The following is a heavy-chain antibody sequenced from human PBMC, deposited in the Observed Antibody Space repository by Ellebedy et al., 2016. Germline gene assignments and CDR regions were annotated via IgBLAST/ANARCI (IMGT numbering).Heavy chain of an antibody. D-gene: IGHD7-27*01. CDR1: GGSISSSSYY. V-gene: IGHV4-39*07. J-gene: IGHJ4*02. Sequence: SETLSLTCTVSGGSISSSSYYWGWIRQPPGKGLEWIGSIYYSGSTYYNPSLKSRVTISVDTSKNQFSLKLSSVTAADTAVYYCAYHPGDRDYWGQGTLVTVSS. CDR3: AYHPGDRDY. CDR2: IYYSGST.